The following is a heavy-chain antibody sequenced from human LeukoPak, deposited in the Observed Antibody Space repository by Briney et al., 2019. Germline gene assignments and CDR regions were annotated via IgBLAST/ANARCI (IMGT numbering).Heavy chain of an antibody. CDR2: VSYSGGST. Sequence: GGSLRLSCAASGFTFSSYAMSWVRQAPGKGLEWVSAVSYSGGSTYYADSVKGRFTISRDNSKNTLYLQMNGLRAEDTAVYYCANAKLTATTWSPADYWGQGTLVTVSS. CDR3: ANAKLTATTWSPADY. V-gene: IGHV3-23*01. J-gene: IGHJ4*02. CDR1: GFTFSSYA. D-gene: IGHD1-20*01.